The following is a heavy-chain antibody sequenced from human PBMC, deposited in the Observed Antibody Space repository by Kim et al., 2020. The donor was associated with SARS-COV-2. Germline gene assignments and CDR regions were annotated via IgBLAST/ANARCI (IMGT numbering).Heavy chain of an antibody. J-gene: IGHJ4*02. D-gene: IGHD2-15*01. V-gene: IGHV3-30*02. CDR3: VKDHGGKGVADY. Sequence: YYADSVKDRVTISRGNTKNTLYLQMNSRRAEDTGVYYCVKDHGGKGVADYRGQRTLVTVSS.